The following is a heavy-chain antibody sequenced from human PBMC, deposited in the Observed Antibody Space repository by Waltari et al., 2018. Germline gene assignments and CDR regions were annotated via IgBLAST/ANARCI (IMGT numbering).Heavy chain of an antibody. CDR1: GYTFTDYY. CDR3: ATALGDRSSASRAFDI. CDR2: VDPEDGET. D-gene: IGHD3-10*01. Sequence: EVQLLQSGTELKKPGTTVKISCQVSGYTFTDYYIHWVQQAPGNMPHWMGLVDPEDGETIYAEKFQGRGTITADTSTDTAYMELSSLRSEDTAVYYCATALGDRSSASRAFDIWGLGTMITVSS. V-gene: IGHV1-69-2*01. J-gene: IGHJ3*02.